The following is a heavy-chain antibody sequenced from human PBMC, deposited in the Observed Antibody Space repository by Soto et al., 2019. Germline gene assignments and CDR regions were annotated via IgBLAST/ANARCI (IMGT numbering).Heavy chain of an antibody. CDR1: GGSFSGYY. Sequence: PSETLSLTCAVYGGSFSGYYWSWIRQPPGKGLEWIGEINHSGSTNYNPSLKSRVTISVDTSKNQFSLKLSSVTAADTAVYHCARSSSWQGFEYWGQGTLVTVLL. V-gene: IGHV4-34*01. CDR2: INHSGST. CDR3: ARSSSWQGFEY. D-gene: IGHD6-13*01. J-gene: IGHJ4*02.